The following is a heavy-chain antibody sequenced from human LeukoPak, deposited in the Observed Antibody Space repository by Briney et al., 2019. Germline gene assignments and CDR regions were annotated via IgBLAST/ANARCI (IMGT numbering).Heavy chain of an antibody. V-gene: IGHV1-2*02. D-gene: IGHD6-25*01. CDR3: ARGGGRAYYFDY. J-gene: IGHJ4*02. CDR1: GGTFSSYA. CDR2: INPISGGT. Sequence: ASVKVSCKASGGTFSSYAISWVRQAPGQGLEWMGWINPISGGTNYAQKFQGRVTMTRDTSISTAYMELSRLRSDDTAVYYCARGGGRAYYFDYWGQGTLVTVSS.